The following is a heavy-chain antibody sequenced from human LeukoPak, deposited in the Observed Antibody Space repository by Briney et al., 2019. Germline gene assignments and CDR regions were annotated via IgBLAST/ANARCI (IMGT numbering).Heavy chain of an antibody. CDR1: GYTFTSYG. Sequence: SVKVSCKASGYTFTSYGISWVRQAPGQGLEWMGGIIPIFGTANYAQKFQGRVTITADESTSTAYMELSSLRSEDTAVYYCASGGGGSTRSPRAEYFQHWGQGTLVTVSS. CDR3: ASGGGGSTRSPRAEYFQH. J-gene: IGHJ1*01. V-gene: IGHV1-69*13. D-gene: IGHD2-15*01. CDR2: IIPIFGTA.